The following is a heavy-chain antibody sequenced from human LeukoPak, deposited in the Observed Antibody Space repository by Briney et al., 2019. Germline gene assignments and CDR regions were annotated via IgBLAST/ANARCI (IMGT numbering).Heavy chain of an antibody. D-gene: IGHD1-7*01. CDR3: ARTPPTGTTPHWYFDL. CDR1: GGTFSSYA. Sequence: ASVKVSCKASGGTFSSYAISWVRQAPGQGLEWMGGIIPIFGTANYAQKFQGRVTITTDESTSTAYMELSSLRSEDTAVYYCARTPPTGTTPHWYFDLWGRGTLVTVSS. V-gene: IGHV1-69*05. J-gene: IGHJ2*01. CDR2: IIPIFGTA.